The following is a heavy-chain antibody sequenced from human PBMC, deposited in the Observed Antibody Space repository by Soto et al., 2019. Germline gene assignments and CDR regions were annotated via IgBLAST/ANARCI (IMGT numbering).Heavy chain of an antibody. Sequence: GASVKVSCKASGYVFISYGISWVRQAPGQGLEWMGWISRHNGNTNYAQKFQGRVTMTTDASTSTAYMELRSLRSDDTAVYYCARDLDGSGSYYTDYCGQGPLVTVYS. V-gene: IGHV1-18*01. J-gene: IGHJ4*02. CDR1: GYVFISYG. CDR2: ISRHNGNT. D-gene: IGHD3-10*01. CDR3: ARDLDGSGSYYTDY.